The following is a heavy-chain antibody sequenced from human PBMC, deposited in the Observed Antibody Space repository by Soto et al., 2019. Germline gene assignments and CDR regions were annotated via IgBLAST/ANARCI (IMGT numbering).Heavy chain of an antibody. CDR2: VSIGGST. V-gene: IGHV3-23*01. J-gene: IGHJ4*02. CDR1: GFTFSSYA. Sequence: DVQLLESGGGLVQPEGSLRLSCAASGFTFSSYAMGWVRQGPGKGLEWVAVVSIGGSTHYADSVRGRFTISRDNSKNTLSLPMSSLTAEDTAVYFCAKRRGAGGHFDYWGQGALVTVSS. CDR3: AKRRGAGGHFDY. D-gene: IGHD2-15*01.